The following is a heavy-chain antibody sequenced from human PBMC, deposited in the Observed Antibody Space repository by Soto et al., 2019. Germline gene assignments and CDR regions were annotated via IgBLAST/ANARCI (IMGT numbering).Heavy chain of an antibody. V-gene: IGHV3-21*01. CDR3: ARASGLRLGEFYYYYYGMDF. J-gene: IGHJ6*01. D-gene: IGHD3-10*01. Sequence: GRTLRLSCAASGFTLSSYSMNWVSQAPGKGLEWVSSISSSSSYIYYADSVKGRFSISRDNAKNSLYLHINSLRAEDTAVYYCARASGLRLGEFYYYYYGMDFWQQVTT. CDR2: ISSSSSYI. CDR1: GFTLSSYS.